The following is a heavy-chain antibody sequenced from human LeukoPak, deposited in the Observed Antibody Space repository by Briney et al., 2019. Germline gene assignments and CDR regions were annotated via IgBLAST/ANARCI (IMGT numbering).Heavy chain of an antibody. J-gene: IGHJ4*02. CDR3: ARECYYGSRSWFDY. Sequence: GGSLRLSCAASGFTFSSYEMNWVRQAPGKGLEWVSYISSSGSTIYYADSVKGRFTISRDNAKNSLYLQMNSLRAGETAGYYFARECYYGSRSWFDYWGQGTLVTVSS. D-gene: IGHD3-10*01. CDR2: ISSSGSTI. CDR1: GFTFSSYE. V-gene: IGHV3-48*03.